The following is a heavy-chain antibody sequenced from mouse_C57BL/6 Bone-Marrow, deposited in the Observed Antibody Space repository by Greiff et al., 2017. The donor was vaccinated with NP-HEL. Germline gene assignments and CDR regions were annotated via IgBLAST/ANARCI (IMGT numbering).Heavy chain of an antibody. J-gene: IGHJ4*01. V-gene: IGHV7-1*01. CDR3: ARDASYGSSYYAMDY. CDR1: GFTFSDFY. CDR2: SRNKANDYTT. D-gene: IGHD1-1*01. Sequence: EVQVVESGGGLVQSGRSLRLSCATSGFTFSDFYMEWVRQAPGKGLEWIAASRNKANDYTTEYSASVKGRFIVSRDTSQSILYLQMNALRAEDTAIYYCARDASYGSSYYAMDYWGQGTSVTVSS.